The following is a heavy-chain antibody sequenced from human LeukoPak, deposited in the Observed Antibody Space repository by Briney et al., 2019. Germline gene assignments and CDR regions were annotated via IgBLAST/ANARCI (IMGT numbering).Heavy chain of an antibody. J-gene: IGHJ5*02. CDR3: ARDRCSGGSCYTFYWFDP. Sequence: SVKVSCEASGGTFSSYAISWVRQAPGQGLEWMGRIIPIFGTANYAQKFQGRVTITTDESTSTAYMELSSLRSEDTAVYYCARDRCSGGSCYTFYWFDPWGQGTLVTVSS. V-gene: IGHV1-69*05. D-gene: IGHD2-15*01. CDR2: IIPIFGTA. CDR1: GGTFSSYA.